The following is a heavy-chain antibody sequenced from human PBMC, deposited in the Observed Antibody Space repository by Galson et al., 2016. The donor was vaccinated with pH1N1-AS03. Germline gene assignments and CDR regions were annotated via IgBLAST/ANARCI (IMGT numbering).Heavy chain of an antibody. Sequence: SLRLSCAASGFTFSSYDMSWARQAPGKGLEWVALITYDGTTKFYAGSLKGRFNISRDNSKNTLYLQMNSPRAEDTAIYYCAREDRNFDYWGQGTLVTVSS. D-gene: IGHD1-14*01. CDR2: ITYDGTTK. CDR3: AREDRNFDY. V-gene: IGHV3-30*03. CDR1: GFTFSSYD. J-gene: IGHJ4*02.